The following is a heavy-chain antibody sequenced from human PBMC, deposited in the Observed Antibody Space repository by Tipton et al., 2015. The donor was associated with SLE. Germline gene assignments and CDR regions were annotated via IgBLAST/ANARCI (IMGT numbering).Heavy chain of an antibody. V-gene: IGHV4-31*03. Sequence: TLSLTCSVSGGSFSSGDYYWSWIRQHPGKGLEWIGYIYNSGSYYHNPSLESRVTISIDMSKNQFSLKLSSVTAADTAVYYCVSGQLVSGFDSWGQGTLVTVSS. J-gene: IGHJ4*02. CDR3: VSGQLVSGFDS. CDR1: GGSFSSGDYY. D-gene: IGHD6-6*01. CDR2: IYNSGSY.